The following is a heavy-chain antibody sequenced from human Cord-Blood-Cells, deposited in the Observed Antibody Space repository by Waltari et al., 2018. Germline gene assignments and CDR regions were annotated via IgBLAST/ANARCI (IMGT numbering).Heavy chain of an antibody. D-gene: IGHD3-16*01. CDR2: IYHSGGT. CDR3: ARVLVQPYVPNWFDP. Sequence: QVQLQESGPGLVKPSETLSLTCAVSGYSISSGYYWGWIRQPPGKGLEWIGSIYHSGGTYSNPSLKSRVTISVDTSKNQFSLKLSSVTAADTAVYYCARVLVQPYVPNWFDPWGQGTLVTVSS. V-gene: IGHV4-38-2*01. CDR1: GYSISSGYY. J-gene: IGHJ5*02.